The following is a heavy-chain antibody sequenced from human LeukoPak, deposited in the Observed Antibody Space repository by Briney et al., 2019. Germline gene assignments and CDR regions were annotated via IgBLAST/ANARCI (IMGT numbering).Heavy chain of an antibody. CDR1: GFTFSRDW. J-gene: IGHJ6*02. V-gene: IGHV3-74*01. Sequence: GGSLRLSCAASGFTFSRDWMHWVRQAPGKGLVWVLCINSDGSSTNYADSMKGRFTISRDNAKNTLFLQMNSLRAEDTAVYYCARGHYGMDVWGQGTTVTVSS. CDR3: ARGHYGMDV. CDR2: INSDGSST.